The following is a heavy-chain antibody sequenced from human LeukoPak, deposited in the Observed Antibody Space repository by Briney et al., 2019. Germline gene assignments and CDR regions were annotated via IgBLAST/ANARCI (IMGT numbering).Heavy chain of an antibody. CDR2: INHSGST. V-gene: IGHV4-34*01. Sequence: PSVTLSLTCAVYGGSFSGYYWSWIRQAPGKGLEWIGEINHSGSTNYNPSLKSRVTISVDTSKNQFSLKLSSVTAADTAVYYCARGRIAAWYYFDYWGQGTLVTVSS. CDR3: ARGRIAAWYYFDY. CDR1: GGSFSGYY. D-gene: IGHD6-6*01. J-gene: IGHJ4*02.